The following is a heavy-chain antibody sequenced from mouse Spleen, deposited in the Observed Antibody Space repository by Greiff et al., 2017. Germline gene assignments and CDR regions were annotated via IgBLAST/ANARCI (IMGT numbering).Heavy chain of an antibody. CDR1: GFTFSNYW. J-gene: IGHJ4*01. D-gene: IGHD1-1*01. Sequence: EVKLEESGGGLVQPGGSMKLSCVASGFTFSNYWMNWVRQSPEKGLEWVAEIRLKSNNYATHYAESVKGRFTISRDDSKSSVYLQMNNLRAEDTGIYYCTRVTTVRGYAMDYWGQGTSVTVSS. CDR2: IRLKSNNYAT. CDR3: TRVTTVRGYAMDY. V-gene: IGHV6-6*02.